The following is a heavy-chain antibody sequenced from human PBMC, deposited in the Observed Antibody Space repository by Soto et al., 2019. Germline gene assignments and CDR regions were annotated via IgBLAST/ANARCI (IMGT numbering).Heavy chain of an antibody. Sequence: GGSLRLSCAASGFSFGSYALSWVRQAPGKGLEWVSTISGSDGKTFYADSVKGRFSISRDTSQSTLYLQMNSLRADNTAMYYCARWSYLDYWGQGTRVTVSS. D-gene: IGHD3-3*01. CDR1: GFSFGSYA. J-gene: IGHJ4*02. CDR2: ISGSDGKT. V-gene: IGHV3-23*01. CDR3: ARWSYLDY.